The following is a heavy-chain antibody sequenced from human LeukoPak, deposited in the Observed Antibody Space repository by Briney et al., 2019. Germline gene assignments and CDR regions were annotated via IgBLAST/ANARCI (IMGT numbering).Heavy chain of an antibody. CDR2: IWYDGSNK. CDR1: GSTFSSYD. J-gene: IGHJ4*02. D-gene: IGHD1-26*01. Sequence: PGGSLRLSCAASGSTFSSYDMHWVRQAPGKGLEWVAVIWYDGSNKYYADSVKGRFTISRDNSKNTLYLQMNSLRAEDTAVYYCARDSLLYSGSYVLSYWGQGTLVTVSS. V-gene: IGHV3-33*01. CDR3: ARDSLLYSGSYVLSY.